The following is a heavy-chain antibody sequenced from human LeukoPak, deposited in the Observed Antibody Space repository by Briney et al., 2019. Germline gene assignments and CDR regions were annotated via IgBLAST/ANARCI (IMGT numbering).Heavy chain of an antibody. D-gene: IGHD3-10*01. V-gene: IGHV4-59*08. CDR2: IYYSGST. Sequence: SETLPLTCTVSGGSISGYYWSWIRQPPGKGLEWIGYIYYSGSTNYNPSLQSRVTISVDTSKNQFSLNLSSVTAADTAVYYCARYGSGTYPRFDYWGRGTLVTVSS. CDR3: ARYGSGTYPRFDY. J-gene: IGHJ4*02. CDR1: GGSISGYY.